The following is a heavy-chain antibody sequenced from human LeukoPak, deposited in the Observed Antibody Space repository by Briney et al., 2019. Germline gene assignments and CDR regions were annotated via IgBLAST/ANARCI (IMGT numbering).Heavy chain of an antibody. CDR1: GGSISSYY. Sequence: SETLSLTCTVSGGSISSYYWSWIRQPPGKGLEWIGYIYCSGSTNYNPSLKSRVTISVDTSKNQFSLKLSSVTAADTAVYYCARVSGGLRFLEWLHYFDYWGQGTLVTVSS. V-gene: IGHV4-59*01. CDR3: ARVSGGLRFLEWLHYFDY. J-gene: IGHJ4*02. D-gene: IGHD3-3*01. CDR2: IYCSGST.